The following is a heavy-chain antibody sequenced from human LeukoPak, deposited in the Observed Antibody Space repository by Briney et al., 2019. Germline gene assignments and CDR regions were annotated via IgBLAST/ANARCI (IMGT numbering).Heavy chain of an antibody. CDR1: GYTFTGYY. CDR3: AREAVAGTPTLEKTFDY. CDR2: INPNSGGT. V-gene: IGHV1-2*02. Sequence: ASVKVSCKASGYTFTGYYMHWVRQAPGQGLEWMGWINPNSGGTNYAQKFQGRVTMTRDTSISTAYMELSRLRSDDTAVYYCAREAVAGTPTLEKTFDYWGQGTLVTVSS. D-gene: IGHD6-19*01. J-gene: IGHJ4*02.